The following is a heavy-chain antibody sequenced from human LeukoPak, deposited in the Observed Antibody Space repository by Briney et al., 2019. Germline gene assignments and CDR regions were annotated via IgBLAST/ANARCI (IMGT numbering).Heavy chain of an antibody. Sequence: SETLSLTCAVYGGSFSDYSYSWIRQPPGKGLGWIGEINHSGTTTYNPSLKSRVTISVVTSKNQLSLRLSSVTAADTGVYYCARELSTVVRGITWPDAFDIWSRGTMVTVSS. J-gene: IGHJ3*02. CDR1: GGSFSDYS. D-gene: IGHD3-10*01. CDR2: INHSGTT. V-gene: IGHV4-34*01. CDR3: ARELSTVVRGITWPDAFDI.